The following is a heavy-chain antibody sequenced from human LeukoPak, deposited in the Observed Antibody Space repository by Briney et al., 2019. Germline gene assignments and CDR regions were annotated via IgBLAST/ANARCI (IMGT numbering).Heavy chain of an antibody. V-gene: IGHV1-46*01. CDR1: GYTFTSYY. J-gene: IGHJ4*02. D-gene: IGHD2-2*01. Sequence: APVKVSCKASGYTFTSYYMHWVRQAPGQGLEWMGIINPSGGSTSYAQKFQGRVTMTRDTSTSTVYMELSSLRSEDTAVYYCARGLYCSSTSCYVGFDYWGQGTLVTVSS. CDR2: INPSGGST. CDR3: ARGLYCSSTSCYVGFDY.